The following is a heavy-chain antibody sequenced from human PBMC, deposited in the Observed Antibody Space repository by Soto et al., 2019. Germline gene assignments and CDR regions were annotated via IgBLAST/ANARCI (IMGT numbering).Heavy chain of an antibody. CDR1: GFTFSRYS. CDR3: ARDGYCSGGSCYAPYYYYYYGMDV. J-gene: IGHJ6*02. V-gene: IGHV3-21*01. CDR2: IDSYSNFI. D-gene: IGHD2-15*01. Sequence: PGGSLRLSCAASGFTFSRYSMNWVRQAPGKGLEWVASIDSYSNFIYYADSVKGRFTISRDNARNSLSLQMNSLRAEDTAVYYCARDGYCSGGSCYAPYYYYYYGMDVWGQGTTVTVSS.